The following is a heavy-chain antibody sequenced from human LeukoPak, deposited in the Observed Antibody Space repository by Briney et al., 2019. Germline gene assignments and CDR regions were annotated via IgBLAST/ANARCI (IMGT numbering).Heavy chain of an antibody. CDR2: ISSGGSTI. CDR3: AAAPQAYRYLAY. J-gene: IGHJ4*02. CDR1: GFTFSDYF. D-gene: IGHD3-16*02. Sequence: GGSLRLSCAASGFTFSDYFMSWIRQAPGKGLEWVSYISSGGSTIYYADSVKGRFTISRDNAKNSLYLQVNSLRAEDTAVYYCAAAPQAYRYLAYWGQGTLVTVSS. V-gene: IGHV3-11*04.